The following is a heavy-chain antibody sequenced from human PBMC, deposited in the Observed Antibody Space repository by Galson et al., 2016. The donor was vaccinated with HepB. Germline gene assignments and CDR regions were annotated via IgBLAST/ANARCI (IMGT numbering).Heavy chain of an antibody. CDR3: AKRHEYCPPVGCSVDY. CDR1: GFTFSSNW. J-gene: IGHJ4*02. CDR2: DSMDGRRK. D-gene: IGHD2/OR15-2a*01. V-gene: IGHV3-30*18. Sequence: SLRLSCAASGFTFSSNWMSWVRQAPGKGLEWVAADSMDGRRKFYADSVKGRFTISRDNSNNTLFLQMGSLRPDDTAVYYCAKRHEYCPPVGCSVDYWGQGTLVSVSS.